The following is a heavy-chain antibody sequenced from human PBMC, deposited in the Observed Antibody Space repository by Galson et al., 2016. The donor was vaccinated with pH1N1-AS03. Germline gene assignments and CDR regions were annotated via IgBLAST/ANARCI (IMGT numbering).Heavy chain of an antibody. J-gene: IGHJ4*02. V-gene: IGHV3-33*01. Sequence: APGKGLEWVAVIWYDGSYKNYADSVKGRFTISRDNSKNTLYLQMNTLRAEDTAVYHCARRFCSGESCRLDYWGQGTLVTVSS. CDR2: IWYDGSYK. CDR3: ARRFCSGESCRLDY. D-gene: IGHD2-15*01.